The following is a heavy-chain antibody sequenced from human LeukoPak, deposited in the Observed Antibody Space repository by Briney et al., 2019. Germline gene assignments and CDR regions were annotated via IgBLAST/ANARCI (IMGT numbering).Heavy chain of an antibody. V-gene: IGHV3-66*01. CDR1: GFTVSSNY. CDR2: IYSGDNT. J-gene: IGHJ4*02. CDR3: ARCGYYCSSTSCYTGGFDY. Sequence: PGGSLRLSCAASGFTVSSNYMSWVRQAPGKGLEWVSVIYSGDNTYYADSVKSRFTISRDISKNTLYLQMNSLRAEDTAMYYCARCGYYCSSTSCYTGGFDYWGRGTLVTVSS. D-gene: IGHD2-2*02.